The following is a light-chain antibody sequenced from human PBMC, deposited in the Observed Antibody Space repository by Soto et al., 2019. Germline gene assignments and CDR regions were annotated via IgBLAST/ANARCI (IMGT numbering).Light chain of an antibody. V-gene: IGLV2-14*03. CDR3: SAYPSSSTHV. J-gene: IGLJ1*01. CDR1: SSDVGGYNF. CDR2: DVN. Sequence: QSVLTQPASVSGSPGQSITISCTGTSSDVGGYNFVSWYQQHPGKVPKLMIFDVNSRPTGVSDRFSGSKSCNTTTLTISGLQAEDEVDYYCSAYPSSSTHVFGSGTKLTVL.